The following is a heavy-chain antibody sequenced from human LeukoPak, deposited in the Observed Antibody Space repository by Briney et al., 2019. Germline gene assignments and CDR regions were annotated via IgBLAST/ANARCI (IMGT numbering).Heavy chain of an antibody. V-gene: IGHV4-39*07. Sequence: PSETLSLTCAVSGGSISSSSYYWGWIRQPPGMALEWIGFIHYSGKAYYNPSLKSRVTISVDTSKNQFSLKLSSVTAADTAVYYCARFLEYSGYGFDYWGQGTLVTVSS. D-gene: IGHD5-12*01. CDR1: GGSISSSSYY. CDR3: ARFLEYSGYGFDY. J-gene: IGHJ4*02. CDR2: IHYSGKA.